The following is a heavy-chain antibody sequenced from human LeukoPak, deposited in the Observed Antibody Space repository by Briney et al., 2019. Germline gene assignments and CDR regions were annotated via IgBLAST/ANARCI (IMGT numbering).Heavy chain of an antibody. D-gene: IGHD3-22*01. CDR3: AKAPGDIVDYDFYGMDV. CDR2: ISGHGGNI. V-gene: IGHV3-23*01. CDR1: GFTFSSYA. J-gene: IGHJ6*02. Sequence: GGSLRLSCAASGFTFSSYAMSWVRQAPGKGLEWVSTISGHGGNIYYAASVKGRFTISRDNSENTLYLQMNALRAEDTALYYCAKAPGDIVDYDFYGMDVWGQGTTVTVSS.